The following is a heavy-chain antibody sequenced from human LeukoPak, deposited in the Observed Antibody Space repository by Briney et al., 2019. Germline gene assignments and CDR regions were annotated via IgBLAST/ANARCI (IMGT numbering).Heavy chain of an antibody. D-gene: IGHD3-3*01. CDR1: GGSISSSSYY. Sequence: PSETLSLTCTVSGGSISSSSYYWGWIRQPPGKGLEWIGSIYYSGSTYYNPSLKSRVTISVDTSKNQFSLKLSSVTAADTAVYYCARDEPTYYDFWSGYYGAFDIWGQGTMVTVSS. V-gene: IGHV4-39*07. J-gene: IGHJ3*02. CDR2: IYYSGST. CDR3: ARDEPTYYDFWSGYYGAFDI.